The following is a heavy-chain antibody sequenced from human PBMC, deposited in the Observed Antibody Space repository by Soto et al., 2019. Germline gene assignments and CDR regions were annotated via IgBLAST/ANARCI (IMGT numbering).Heavy chain of an antibody. CDR1: GFTFSSYW. CDR3: ARDYPPPGGSGSYPL. J-gene: IGHJ4*02. Sequence: GGSLRLSCAASGFTFSSYWMSWVRQAPGKGLERVANIKQDGSEKYYVDSVKGRITISRDNAKNSLYLQMNSLRAEETAVYYCARDYPPPGGSGSYPLWGQGTLVTVSS. CDR2: IKQDGSEK. D-gene: IGHD3-10*01. V-gene: IGHV3-7*05.